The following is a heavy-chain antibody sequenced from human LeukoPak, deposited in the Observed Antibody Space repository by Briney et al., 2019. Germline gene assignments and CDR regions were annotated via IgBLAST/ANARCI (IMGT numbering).Heavy chain of an antibody. CDR2: IRQGGNEN. D-gene: IGHD1-26*01. CDR1: GFTFSSYW. J-gene: IGHJ4*02. V-gene: IGHV3-7*01. Sequence: PGGSLRLSCVSSGFTFSSYWMSWVRQVPGKGLEWVANIRQGGNENYYADSVEGRFTTSRDNAKNSLFLQMDSLRVEDPAVYYCARVGSWELQRVFDSWGQGTLVTVSS. CDR3: ARVGSWELQRVFDS.